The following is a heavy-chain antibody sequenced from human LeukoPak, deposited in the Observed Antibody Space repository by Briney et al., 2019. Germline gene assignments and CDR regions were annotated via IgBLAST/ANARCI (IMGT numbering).Heavy chain of an antibody. V-gene: IGHV3-74*01. CDR1: GFTFSNFW. Sequence: GGSLRLSCAASGFTFSNFWMHWVRQAPGKGLVWVALIYGDGSFTRYADSVKGRFTISRDNSKNALYLQMNSLRAEDTAVYYCARDPPYYYDSSGYFGAFDIWGQGTMVTVSS. CDR2: IYGDGSFT. J-gene: IGHJ3*02. D-gene: IGHD3-22*01. CDR3: ARDPPYYYDSSGYFGAFDI.